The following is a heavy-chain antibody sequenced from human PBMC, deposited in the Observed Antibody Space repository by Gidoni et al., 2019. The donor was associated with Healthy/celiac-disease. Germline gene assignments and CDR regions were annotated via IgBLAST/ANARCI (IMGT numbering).Heavy chain of an antibody. CDR1: GGTFRRYA. CDR2: IILILSIA. J-gene: IGHJ6*02. V-gene: IGHV1-69*04. CDR3: ARAVNSYGPYYYYGMDV. Sequence: QVQLVQSGAEVKKPGSSVKVSCKASGGTFRRYAISWVRQAPGQGLEGMGRIILILSIANYDQKFQGRVTITADKSTSTAYMELSSLRSEDTAVYYCARAVNSYGPYYYYGMDVWGQGTTVTVSS. D-gene: IGHD5-18*01.